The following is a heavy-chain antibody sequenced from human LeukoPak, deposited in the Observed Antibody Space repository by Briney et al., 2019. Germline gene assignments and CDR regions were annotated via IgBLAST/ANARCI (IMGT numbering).Heavy chain of an antibody. CDR1: GFTFSSYW. D-gene: IGHD6-6*01. CDR3: ARREYSSIDY. CDR2: INTDGSST. J-gene: IGHJ4*02. V-gene: IGHV3-74*01. Sequence: GGSLILSCAASGFTFSSYWMHWVRQAPGKGLVGVSRINTDGSSTSYADSVKGRFTISRDNAKNTLYLQMNSLRAEDTAVYYCARREYSSIDYWGQGTLVTVSS.